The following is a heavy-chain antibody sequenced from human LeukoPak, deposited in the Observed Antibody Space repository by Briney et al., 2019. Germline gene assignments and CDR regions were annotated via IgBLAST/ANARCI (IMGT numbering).Heavy chain of an antibody. D-gene: IGHD3-22*01. CDR1: GGSINNYY. CDR3: TREGYDGSGYYLDY. J-gene: IGHJ4*02. Sequence: PSETVSLTCAVSGGSINNYYWGWIRQPPGKELEWLGYIHSSGSTNYNPSLKSRVTILVDTSKNQFSLKLTSVTAADTAVYYCTREGYDGSGYYLDYWSQGILVTVSS. V-gene: IGHV4-59*01. CDR2: IHSSGST.